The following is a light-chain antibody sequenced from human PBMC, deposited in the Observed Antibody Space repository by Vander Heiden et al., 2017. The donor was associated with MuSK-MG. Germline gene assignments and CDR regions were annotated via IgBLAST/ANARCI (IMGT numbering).Light chain of an antibody. J-gene: IGKJ1*01. V-gene: IGKV3-15*01. CDR2: AAS. Sequence: EIVMTQSPASLSVSPGDRATLSCRASQSVLVNVAWFQQRPGQAPRLLIYAASTRATGVPARFSGSGSGTEFTLTISSLQSEDIAVYSCQQYIQWPRTFGQGTKVEI. CDR1: QSVLVN. CDR3: QQYIQWPRT.